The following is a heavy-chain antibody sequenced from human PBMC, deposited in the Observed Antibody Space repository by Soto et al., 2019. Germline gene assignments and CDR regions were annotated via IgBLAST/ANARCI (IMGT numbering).Heavy chain of an antibody. D-gene: IGHD3-3*01. CDR2: IYPGDSNT. V-gene: IGHV5-51*01. CDR3: ARHAYDFWSGHPNPRYYYGMDV. Sequence: GKSLKISCKGSGYSFTSYWIGWVRQMPGKGLEWMGIIYPGDSNTRYSPSLQGQVTISVDKSISTAYLQWSSLKATDSAMYYCARHAYDFWSGHPNPRYYYGMDVWGQGTTVTVSS. J-gene: IGHJ6*02. CDR1: GYSFTSYW.